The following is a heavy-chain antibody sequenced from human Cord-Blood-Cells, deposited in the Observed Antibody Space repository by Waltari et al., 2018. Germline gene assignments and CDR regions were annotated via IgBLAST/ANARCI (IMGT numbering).Heavy chain of an antibody. Sequence: QVQLVQSGAEVKKHGSSVKVSCKASGGTFSSAAISWVRQAPGQGLEWMGGILPIFGTANYAQKFQGRVTITADESTSTAYMELSSLRSEDTAVYYCAREIPGTRAFDYWGQGTLVTVSS. D-gene: IGHD1-7*01. V-gene: IGHV1-69*01. CDR1: GGTFSSAA. CDR3: AREIPGTRAFDY. J-gene: IGHJ4*02. CDR2: ILPIFGTA.